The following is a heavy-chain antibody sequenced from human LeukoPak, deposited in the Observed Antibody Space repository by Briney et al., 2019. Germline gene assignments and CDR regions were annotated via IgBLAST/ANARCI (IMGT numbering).Heavy chain of an antibody. J-gene: IGHJ4*02. Sequence: PGGSLRLSCAASGFAFNTYWMHWVRQAPGKGLVWVSRIDGDGSSTSYADSVKGRFTISRDNAKNTLYLQMNSLRAEDTAVYYCASDRGYSFDYWGQGTLLTVSS. D-gene: IGHD6-13*01. V-gene: IGHV3-74*01. CDR2: IDGDGSST. CDR3: ASDRGYSFDY. CDR1: GFAFNTYW.